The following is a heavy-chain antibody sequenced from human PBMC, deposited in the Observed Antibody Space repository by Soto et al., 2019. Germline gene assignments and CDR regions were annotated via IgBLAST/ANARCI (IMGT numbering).Heavy chain of an antibody. CDR1: GFTFSSYG. V-gene: IGHV3-30*18. J-gene: IGHJ6*02. CDR3: AKDEYCSGGSCYYYFGMDV. D-gene: IGHD2-15*01. Sequence: GGSLRLSCAAYGFTFSSYGMHWVRQAPGKGLEWVAVISYDGSNKYYADSVKGRFTISRDNSKNTLYLQMNSLRAEDTAVYYCAKDEYCSGGSCYYYFGMDVWGQGTTVTVSS. CDR2: ISYDGSNK.